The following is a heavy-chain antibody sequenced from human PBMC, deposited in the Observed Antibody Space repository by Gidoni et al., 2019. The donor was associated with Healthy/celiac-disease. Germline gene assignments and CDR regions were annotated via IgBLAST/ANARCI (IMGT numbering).Heavy chain of an antibody. CDR3: ARPAKGYYDFWSGYFRPALDAFDI. Sequence: EVQLVQSGAVVTKPGEPLKISCKGSGYSFTSYWTGRGRQMPGEGLEWMGIIYPGDSDTRYSPSFQGQVTISADKSISTAYLQWSSLKASDTAMYYCARPAKGYYDFWSGYFRPALDAFDIWGQGTMVTVS. CDR2: IYPGDSDT. J-gene: IGHJ3*02. CDR1: GYSFTSYW. V-gene: IGHV5-51*01. D-gene: IGHD3-3*01.